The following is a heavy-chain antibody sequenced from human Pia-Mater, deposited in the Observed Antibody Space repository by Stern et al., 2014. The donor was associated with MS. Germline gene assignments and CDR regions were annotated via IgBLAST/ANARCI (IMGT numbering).Heavy chain of an antibody. CDR1: GGSITNRDY. CDR3: ARGVTAVTNYVPNWCFDL. V-gene: IGHV4-39*02. Sequence: VQLEESGPGLVKPSETLSLTCSVSGGSITNRDYWGWIRQSPGKGLEWIGSVYYSGITYYRPSLTSRATISIDTAKTHFPLTLNSGTATDTAVYFCARGVTAVTNYVPNWCFDLWGRGTLVTISS. J-gene: IGHJ2*01. D-gene: IGHD4-11*01. CDR2: VYYSGIT.